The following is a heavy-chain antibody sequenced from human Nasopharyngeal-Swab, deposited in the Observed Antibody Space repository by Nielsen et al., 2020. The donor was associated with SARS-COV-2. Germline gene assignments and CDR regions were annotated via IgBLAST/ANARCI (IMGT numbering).Heavy chain of an antibody. V-gene: IGHV1-69*10. CDR3: ARDLEHYYDSSGYYPPGY. CDR1: GGTFSSYA. Sequence: SVKVSCKASGGTFSSYAISWVRQAPGQGLEWMGGIIPILGIANYAQKFQGRVTITADKSTSTAYMELSSLRSEDTAVYYCARDLEHYYDSSGYYPPGYWGQGTLVTVSS. CDR2: IIPILGIA. J-gene: IGHJ4*02. D-gene: IGHD3-22*01.